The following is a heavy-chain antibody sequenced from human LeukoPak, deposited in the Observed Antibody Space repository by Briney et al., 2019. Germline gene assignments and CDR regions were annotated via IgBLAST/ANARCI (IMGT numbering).Heavy chain of an antibody. CDR2: MSYDGSNK. V-gene: IGHV3-30-3*01. CDR1: GFTFSSYA. Sequence: PGGSLRLSCAASGFTFSSYAMHWVRQAPGKGLEWVAVMSYDGSNKYYADSVKGRFTISRDNSKNTLYLQMNSLRAEDTAVYYCARDPSQYCSGGSCYPQNYYYYYGMDVWGQGTTVTVSS. J-gene: IGHJ6*02. CDR3: ARDPSQYCSGGSCYPQNYYYYYGMDV. D-gene: IGHD2-15*01.